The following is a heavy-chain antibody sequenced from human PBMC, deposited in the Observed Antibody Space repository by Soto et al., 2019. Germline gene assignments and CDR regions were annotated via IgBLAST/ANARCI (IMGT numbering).Heavy chain of an antibody. CDR2: ISAYNGNT. CDR3: ARDEPGHIMYSSGFVDY. J-gene: IGHJ4*02. CDR1: GYTFTSYG. D-gene: IGHD6-19*01. Sequence: GASVKVSCKASGYTFTSYGISWVRQAPGQGLEWMGWISAYNGNTNYAQKLQGRVTMTTDTSTSTAYMELRSLRSDDTAVYYCARDEPGHIMYSSGFVDYWGQGTLVTVYS. V-gene: IGHV1-18*01.